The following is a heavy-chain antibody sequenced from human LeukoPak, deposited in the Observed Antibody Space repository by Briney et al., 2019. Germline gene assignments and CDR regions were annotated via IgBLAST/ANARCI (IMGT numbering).Heavy chain of an antibody. D-gene: IGHD2-2*01. V-gene: IGHV4-59*01. J-gene: IGHJ4*02. CDR1: XLSXYY. CDR3: ARMDCVSTSCPFDY. Sequence: XLSXYYWSXIRQAPGKGLEWIGYISDSGNTHYNPSLKSRGSISVDTSKNQLSLKLRSVTAADTAVYYCARMDCVSTSCPFDYWGQGTLVTVSS. CDR2: ISDSGNT.